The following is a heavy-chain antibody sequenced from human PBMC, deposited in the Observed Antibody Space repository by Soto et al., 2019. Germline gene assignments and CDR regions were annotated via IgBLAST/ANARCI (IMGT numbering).Heavy chain of an antibody. Sequence: QVQLVESGGGVVQPGRSLRLSCAASGFTFSSYAMHWVRQAPGKGLEWVAVISYDGSNKYYADSVKGRFTISRDNSENTLYLQMNSLRAEDTAVYYCARDTYCGGDCYTYFDYWGQGTLVTVSS. CDR3: ARDTYCGGDCYTYFDY. CDR1: GFTFSSYA. CDR2: ISYDGSNK. D-gene: IGHD2-21*02. V-gene: IGHV3-30-3*01. J-gene: IGHJ4*02.